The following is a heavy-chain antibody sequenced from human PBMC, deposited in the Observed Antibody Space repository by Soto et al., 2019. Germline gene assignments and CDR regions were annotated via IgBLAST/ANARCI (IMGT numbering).Heavy chain of an antibody. J-gene: IGHJ4*02. CDR2: IYYSGST. D-gene: IGHD5-12*01. Sequence: LTCTLTGGSISSYYWSWIRQPPGKGLEWIGYIYYSGSTNYNPSLKSRVTISVDTSKNQFSLKLSSVTAADTAVYYCARRVRAIVATVFDYWGQGTLVTVSS. CDR1: GGSISSYY. V-gene: IGHV4-59*08. CDR3: ARRVRAIVATVFDY.